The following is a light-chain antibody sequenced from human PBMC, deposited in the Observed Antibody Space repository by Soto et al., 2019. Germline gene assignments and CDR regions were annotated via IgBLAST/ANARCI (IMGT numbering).Light chain of an antibody. Sequence: SYELTQPSSVSVSPGQTARITCSGDVLAKKYAGWFQQKPGRAPVLVIYKDNERPSGIPERFSGSSSGTTVTLTISGAQVEDEADYYCYSAADNNLGVFGGGTQLTVL. V-gene: IGLV3-27*01. J-gene: IGLJ2*01. CDR1: VLAKKY. CDR2: KDN. CDR3: YSAADNNLGV.